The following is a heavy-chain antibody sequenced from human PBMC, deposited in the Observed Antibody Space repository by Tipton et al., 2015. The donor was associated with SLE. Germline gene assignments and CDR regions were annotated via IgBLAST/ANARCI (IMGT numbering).Heavy chain of an antibody. CDR1: GFTFSSYA. Sequence: SLRLSCAASGFTFSSYAMHWVRQAPGKGLEWVAVISYDGSNKYYADSVKGRFTISRDNSKNTLYLQMNSLRAEDTAVYYCARESYYGMDVWGQGTTVTVSS. CDR2: ISYDGSNK. V-gene: IGHV3-30*04. CDR3: ARESYYGMDV. J-gene: IGHJ6*02.